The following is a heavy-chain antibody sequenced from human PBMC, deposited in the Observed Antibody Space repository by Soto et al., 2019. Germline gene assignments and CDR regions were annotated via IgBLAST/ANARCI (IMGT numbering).Heavy chain of an antibody. V-gene: IGHV3-30*18. J-gene: IGHJ6*01. CDR2: ISYDGSNK. CDR1: GFTFSSYG. Sequence: QVQLVESGGGVVQPGRSLRLSCAASGFTFSSYGMHWVRQAPGKGLEWVAVISYDGSNKYYADSVKGRFTISRDNSKNTLYLQMNSLRAEDTAVYYCAKDVHYDSSGYYGYRPYYYGMDVW. CDR3: AKDVHYDSSGYYGYRPYYYGMDV. D-gene: IGHD3-22*01.